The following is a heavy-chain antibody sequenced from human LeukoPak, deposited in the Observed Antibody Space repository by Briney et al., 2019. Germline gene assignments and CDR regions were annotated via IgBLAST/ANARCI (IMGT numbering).Heavy chain of an antibody. D-gene: IGHD7-27*01. CDR2: IYYSGST. CDR1: GGSISSYY. J-gene: IGHJ4*02. V-gene: IGHV4-59*01. CDR3: ATIELTGEINY. Sequence: SETLSLTCTVSGGSISSYYWSWIRQPPGKGLEWIGYIYYSGSTNYNPSLKSRVTISVDTSKNQFSLKLSSVTAADTAVYYCATIELTGEINYWGQGTLVTVSS.